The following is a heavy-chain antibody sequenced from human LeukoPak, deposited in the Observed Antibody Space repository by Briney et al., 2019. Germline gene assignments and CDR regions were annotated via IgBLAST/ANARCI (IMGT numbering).Heavy chain of an antibody. CDR3: VREVTMVRGVITSYHYNGMDV. CDR2: ISAYNGYT. CDR1: GYTFTSYG. Sequence: VASVKVSCKASGYTFTSYGISWVRQAPGQGLEWMGWISAYNGYTSYAQNFQGRVTMTTDATTSTAYMELRSLRSDDTAVYYCVREVTMVRGVITSYHYNGMDVWGQGTAVTVSS. J-gene: IGHJ6*02. V-gene: IGHV1-18*01. D-gene: IGHD3-10*01.